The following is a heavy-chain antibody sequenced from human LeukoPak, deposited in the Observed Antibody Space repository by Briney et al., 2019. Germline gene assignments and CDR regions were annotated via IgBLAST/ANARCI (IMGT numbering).Heavy chain of an antibody. CDR3: ARGHSGWYDY. CDR2: ISSSSSYI. D-gene: IGHD6-19*01. V-gene: IGHV3-21*04. CDR1: GFTFSRHS. J-gene: IGHJ4*02. Sequence: GGSLRLSCAASGFTFSRHSINWVRQAPGKGLEWVSSISSSSSYIYYADSVKGRFTISRDNAKNSLYLQMNSLRAEDTAVYYCARGHSGWYDYWGQGTLVTVSS.